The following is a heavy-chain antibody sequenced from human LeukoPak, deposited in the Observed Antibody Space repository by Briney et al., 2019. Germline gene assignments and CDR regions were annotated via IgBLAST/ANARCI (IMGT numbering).Heavy chain of an antibody. J-gene: IGHJ4*02. V-gene: IGHV3-9*01. Sequence: GGSLRLSCAASGFTFDGYAMHWVRQAPGKGLEWVSGISWNSGSIGYADSVKGRFTISRDNAKNSLYLQMNSLRAEDTALYYCAKAELGYCSGGRCSGWAPFDHWGQGTLVTVSS. CDR3: AKAELGYCSGGRCSGWAPFDH. CDR2: ISWNSGSI. D-gene: IGHD2-15*01. CDR1: GFTFDGYA.